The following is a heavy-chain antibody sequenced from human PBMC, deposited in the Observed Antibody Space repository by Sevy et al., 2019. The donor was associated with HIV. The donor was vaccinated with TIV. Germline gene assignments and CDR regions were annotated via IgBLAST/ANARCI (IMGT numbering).Heavy chain of an antibody. CDR2: IYYSGST. J-gene: IGHJ4*02. V-gene: IGHV4-59*13. CDR1: GVSISSFY. D-gene: IGHD3-22*01. CDR3: ARRYFYDSRGSTVFDY. Sequence: SETLSLTCTVSGVSISSFYWSWIRQPPGKGLEWIGNIYYSGSTNYNPSLKSRVTISVDTSKNQFSLTLSSGTAADTAVYYCARRYFYDSRGSTVFDYWGQGTLVTVSS.